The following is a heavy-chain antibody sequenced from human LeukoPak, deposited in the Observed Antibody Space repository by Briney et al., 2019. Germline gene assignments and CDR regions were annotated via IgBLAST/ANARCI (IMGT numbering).Heavy chain of an antibody. J-gene: IGHJ4*02. CDR3: ARTYYDILTGYYSDY. V-gene: IGHV4-59*01. D-gene: IGHD3-9*01. Sequence: SETLSLTCTVSGGSISSYYWSWIRQPPGKGLEWIGYIYYSGSTNYNPSLKSRVTISVDTSKNQFSLKLSSVTAADTAVCYCARTYYDILTGYYSDYWGQGTLVTVSS. CDR1: GGSISSYY. CDR2: IYYSGST.